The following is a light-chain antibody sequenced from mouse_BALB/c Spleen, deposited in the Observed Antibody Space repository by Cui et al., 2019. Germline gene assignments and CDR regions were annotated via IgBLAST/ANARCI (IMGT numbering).Light chain of an antibody. J-gene: IGKJ1*01. Sequence: QIVLTQSTAIMSASLGEEITLTCSASASVSYMPWYQQKSGTSPKLLIYSTSNLASGVPSRFSGSGSGTFYSLTISSVEAEDAADYYCHQWSSYPWTFGGGTKLEIK. V-gene: IGKV4-80*01. CDR1: ASVSY. CDR3: HQWSSYPWT. CDR2: STS.